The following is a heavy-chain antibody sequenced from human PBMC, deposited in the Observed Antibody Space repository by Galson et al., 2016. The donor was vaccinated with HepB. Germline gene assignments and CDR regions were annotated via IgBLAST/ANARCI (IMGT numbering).Heavy chain of an antibody. CDR3: VSINNYFGSGNYYNSPFDY. V-gene: IGHV1-18*01. CDR1: GYTFRSYG. D-gene: IGHD3-10*01. J-gene: IGHJ4*02. CDR2: ISAYNRNT. Sequence: SVKVSCKASGYTFRSYGISWVRKAPGQGLEWMGWISAYNRNTNYAQKFQGRVTMTTDTSTSTVYMELRSLRSDDTAVYYCVSINNYFGSGNYYNSPFDYWGQGALVTVSS.